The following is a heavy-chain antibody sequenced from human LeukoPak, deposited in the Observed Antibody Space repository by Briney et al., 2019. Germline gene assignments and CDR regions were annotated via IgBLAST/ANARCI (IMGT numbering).Heavy chain of an antibody. D-gene: IGHD2-2*01. CDR1: GGTFSSYA. Sequence: SVTVSCKASGGTFSSYAISWVRQAPGQGLEWMGGIIPIFGTANYAQKFQGRVTITTDESTSTAYMELSSLRSEDTAVYYCARVGCSSTSCYPENWFDPWGQGTLVTVSS. J-gene: IGHJ5*02. CDR2: IIPIFGTA. CDR3: ARVGCSSTSCYPENWFDP. V-gene: IGHV1-69*05.